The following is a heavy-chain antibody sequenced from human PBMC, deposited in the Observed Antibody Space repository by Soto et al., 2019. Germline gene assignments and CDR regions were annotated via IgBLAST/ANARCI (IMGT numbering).Heavy chain of an antibody. CDR1: GYTFTSYD. Sequence: ASVKVSCKASGYTFTSYDINWVRQATGQGLEWMGWMNPNSGNTGYAQIFQGRVTMTRNTSISTAYMELSSLRSEDTAVYYCATVWAYYDIVTGYPGFDYWGQGTLVTVSS. V-gene: IGHV1-8*01. CDR3: ATVWAYYDIVTGYPGFDY. J-gene: IGHJ4*02. D-gene: IGHD3-9*01. CDR2: MNPNSGNT.